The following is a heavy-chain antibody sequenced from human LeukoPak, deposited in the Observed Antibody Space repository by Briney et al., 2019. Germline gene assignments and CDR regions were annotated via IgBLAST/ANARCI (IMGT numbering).Heavy chain of an antibody. CDR3: ARSARLRFLEWLSDYNWFDP. CDR2: INHSGST. Sequence: SETLSLTCAVYGGSFSGYYWSWIRQPPGKGLGWIGEINHSGSTNYNPSLKSRVTISVDTSKNQFSLKLSSVTAADTAVYYCARSARLRFLEWLSDYNWFDPWGQGTLVTVSS. V-gene: IGHV4-34*01. D-gene: IGHD3-3*01. J-gene: IGHJ5*02. CDR1: GGSFSGYY.